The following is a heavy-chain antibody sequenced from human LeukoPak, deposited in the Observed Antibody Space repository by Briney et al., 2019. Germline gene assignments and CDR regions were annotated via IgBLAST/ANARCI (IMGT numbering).Heavy chain of an antibody. V-gene: IGHV3-30*02. D-gene: IGHD6-19*01. Sequence: GGSLRLSCAASGFSFSSYLMHWVRQAPGKGLEWVALIGFDVSKIYYADSVKGRFTISRDNSKNTVYLQMNSLRAEDTAVYYCAKTTTGYSSGRFPGWPVDYWGQGTLVTVSS. J-gene: IGHJ4*02. CDR2: IGFDVSKI. CDR3: AKTTTGYSSGRFPGWPVDY. CDR1: GFSFSSYL.